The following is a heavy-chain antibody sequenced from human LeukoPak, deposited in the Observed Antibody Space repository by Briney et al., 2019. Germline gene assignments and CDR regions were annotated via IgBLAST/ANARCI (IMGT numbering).Heavy chain of an antibody. V-gene: IGHV3-30*18. D-gene: IGHD1-20*01. CDR3: AKDRAPYSWNDIDY. J-gene: IGHJ4*02. Sequence: GRSLRLSCAASGFTFSNYGMHWVRQAPGKGLEWVALISYDGSNEYYADSVKGRFTISRDNSNNTLYLQMNSLRAEDTAVYYCAKDRAPYSWNDIDYWGQGSLATVSS. CDR1: GFTFSNYG. CDR2: ISYDGSNE.